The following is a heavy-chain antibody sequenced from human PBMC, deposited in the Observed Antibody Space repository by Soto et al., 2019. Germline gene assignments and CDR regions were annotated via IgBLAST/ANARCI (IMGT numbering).Heavy chain of an antibody. D-gene: IGHD3-3*01. J-gene: IGHJ4*02. V-gene: IGHV3-30*18. Sequence: PGGSLRLSCAASGFTFSRYAMSWVRQAPGKGLEWVAVIAFDGSNQLYRDSVKGRFTVTRDNSRNILYLQMSSLRAEDTATYYCAKGDYDFWVPSTLDYWGQGTLVTVSS. CDR1: GFTFSRYA. CDR3: AKGDYDFWVPSTLDY. CDR2: IAFDGSNQ.